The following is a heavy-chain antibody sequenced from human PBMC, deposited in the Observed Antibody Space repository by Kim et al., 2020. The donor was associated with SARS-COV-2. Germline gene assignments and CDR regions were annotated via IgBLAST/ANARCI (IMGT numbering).Heavy chain of an antibody. V-gene: IGHV5-51*01. Sequence: SPSFQGQVTISVDKSISTAYLQWTSLKASDTAMYYCGRRSPYSSSWYFDYWGQGTLVTVSS. D-gene: IGHD6-13*01. J-gene: IGHJ4*02. CDR3: GRRSPYSSSWYFDY.